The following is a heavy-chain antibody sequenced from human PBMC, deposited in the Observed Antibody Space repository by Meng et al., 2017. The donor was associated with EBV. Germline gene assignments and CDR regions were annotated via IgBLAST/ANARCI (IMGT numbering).Heavy chain of an antibody. CDR1: GESFSGYY. J-gene: IGHJ4*02. CDR3: AEGRGTFDY. CDR2: VNHAGRT. V-gene: IGHV4-34*01. Sequence: QVPPQQWGAGLLKPSETLSRTCGLSGESFSGYYCSWVRQSPGKGLEWIGEVNHAGRTNFNPSLKSRVSISLDTSKNQFSLKLNSVTVADTAVYYCAEGRGTFDYWGRGTLVTVSS.